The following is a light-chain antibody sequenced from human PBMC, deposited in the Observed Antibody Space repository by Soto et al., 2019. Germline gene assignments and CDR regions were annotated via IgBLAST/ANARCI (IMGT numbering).Light chain of an antibody. Sequence: EIELTQSPATSSLSPGESATLSFSASQNVDKFLAWYQQRPGQPPRLLIFDSSNRATGVPVRFSGSGSGTVFTLTIGSLEPEDSAVYYCQQRKNWPPITFGQGTRLEI. CDR2: DSS. V-gene: IGKV3-11*01. J-gene: IGKJ5*01. CDR3: QQRKNWPPIT. CDR1: QNVDKF.